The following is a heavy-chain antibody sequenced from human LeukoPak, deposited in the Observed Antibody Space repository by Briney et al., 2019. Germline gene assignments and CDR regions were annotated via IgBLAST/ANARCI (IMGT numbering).Heavy chain of an antibody. Sequence: GGSLRLSCAASGFTFSSYRMNWVRQAPGKGLEWVSSISGSSDYIYYADSVKGRFTISRDNSKNTLYLQMNSLRAEDTAVYYCAREVRNDFPGDYYYYMDVWGKGTTVTVSS. D-gene: IGHD3-10*01. CDR3: AREVRNDFPGDYYYYMDV. J-gene: IGHJ6*03. V-gene: IGHV3-21*01. CDR2: ISGSSDYI. CDR1: GFTFSSYR.